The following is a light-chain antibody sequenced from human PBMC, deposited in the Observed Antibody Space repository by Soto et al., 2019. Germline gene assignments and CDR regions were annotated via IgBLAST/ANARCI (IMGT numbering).Light chain of an antibody. CDR2: EVS. Sequence: QSALTQPASVSGSPGQSITISCTGTSSDVGGYNYVSWYQQHPGKAPKLTIYEVSNRPSGVSNRFSGSKSGNTASLTISGLQAEVEADYYCSSYTSSSIDYVFGTGTKVTVL. V-gene: IGLV2-14*01. CDR3: SSYTSSSIDYV. CDR1: SSDVGGYNY. J-gene: IGLJ1*01.